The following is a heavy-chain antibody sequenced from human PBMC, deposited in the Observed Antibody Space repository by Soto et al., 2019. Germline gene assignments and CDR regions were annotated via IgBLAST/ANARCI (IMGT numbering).Heavy chain of an antibody. CDR2: IYYSGST. CDR3: ARWPQLEPRFDY. CDR1: GGSISSGGYY. D-gene: IGHD1-1*01. V-gene: IGHV4-31*03. Sequence: QVQLQESGSGLVKPPQTLSLTCSVSGGSISSGGYYWSWIRQHPGKGLEWIGYIYYSGSTYYNPSLKSRVTISVDTSKNQFSLKLSSVTAADTAVYYCARWPQLEPRFDYWGQGTLVTVSS. J-gene: IGHJ4*02.